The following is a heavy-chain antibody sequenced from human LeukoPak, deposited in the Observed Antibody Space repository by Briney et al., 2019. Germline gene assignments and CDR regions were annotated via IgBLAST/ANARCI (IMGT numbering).Heavy chain of an antibody. CDR1: GGSISSGDYY. Sequence: SSETLSLTCTVSGGSISSGDYYWSWIRQPPGKGLEWIGYIYYSGSTNYNPSLKSRVTISVDTSKNQFSLKLSSVTAADTAVYYCASGGGPGYSYGLRPFDYWGQGTLVTASS. J-gene: IGHJ4*02. CDR3: ASGGGPGYSYGLRPFDY. CDR2: IYYSGST. D-gene: IGHD5-18*01. V-gene: IGHV4-61*08.